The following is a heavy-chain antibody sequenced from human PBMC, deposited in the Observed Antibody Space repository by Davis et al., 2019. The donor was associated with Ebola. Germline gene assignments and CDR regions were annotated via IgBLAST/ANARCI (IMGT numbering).Heavy chain of an antibody. CDR2: IYYSGST. Sequence: ESLKISCAASGFTVSSNYMSWVRQAPGKGLEWIGSIYYSGSTYYNPSLKSRVTISVDTSKNQFSLKLSSVTAADTAVYYCARGRSSSWGRWFDPWGQGTLVTVSS. V-gene: IGHV4-59*05. CDR1: GFTVSSNY. CDR3: ARGRSSSWGRWFDP. D-gene: IGHD6-13*01. J-gene: IGHJ5*02.